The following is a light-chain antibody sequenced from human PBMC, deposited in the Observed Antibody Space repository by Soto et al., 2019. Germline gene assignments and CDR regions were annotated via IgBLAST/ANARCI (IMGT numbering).Light chain of an antibody. CDR3: QQYGSSPRT. CDR1: QSISSW. J-gene: IGKJ1*01. Sequence: DIQMTQSPSTLSASVGDRVTVTCRASQSISSWLAWYQQKAGKAPKLLIYKASALESGVPSRFSGSGSGTDFTLTISRLEPEDFAVYYCQQYGSSPRTFGQGTKVDIK. CDR2: KAS. V-gene: IGKV1-5*03.